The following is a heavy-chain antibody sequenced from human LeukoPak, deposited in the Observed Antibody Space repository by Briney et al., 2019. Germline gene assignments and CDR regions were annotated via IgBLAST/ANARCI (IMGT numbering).Heavy chain of an antibody. D-gene: IGHD6-13*01. J-gene: IGHJ2*01. CDR3: ARQGSFSFQIIAAAAPPYWYFDL. V-gene: IGHV3-21*01. CDR2: ISSSSSYI. CDR1: GFTFSSYS. Sequence: GGSLRLSCAASGFTFSSYSMNWVRQAPGKGLEWVSSISSSSSYIYYADSVKGRFTISRDNAKNSLYLQMNSLRAEDTAVYYCARQGSFSFQIIAAAAPPYWYFDLWGRGTLVTVSS.